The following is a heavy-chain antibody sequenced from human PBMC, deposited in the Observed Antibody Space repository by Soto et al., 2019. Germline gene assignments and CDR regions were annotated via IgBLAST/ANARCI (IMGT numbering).Heavy chain of an antibody. CDR3: ARRDRSGYSYWLDT. Sequence: TLSLTCTVSGGSISDGYYWSWIRQHPGKGLEWIGSISYSGSTSYNPSLKSRLTISVDRSKSQFSLNLSSVTAADTAVYYCARRDRSGYSYWLDTWGQGTLVTVSS. CDR2: ISYSGST. J-gene: IGHJ5*02. V-gene: IGHV4-31*03. D-gene: IGHD3-22*01. CDR1: GGSISDGYY.